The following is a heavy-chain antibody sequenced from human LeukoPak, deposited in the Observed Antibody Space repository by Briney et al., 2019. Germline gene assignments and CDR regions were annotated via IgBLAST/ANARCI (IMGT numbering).Heavy chain of an antibody. CDR3: VHDYGGLFDY. D-gene: IGHD4-23*01. CDR1: GFTFSSYS. Sequence: GGSLRLSCAASGFTFSSYSMNWVRQAPGKGLEWVSSISSSTHIYYADSVKGRFTISRDNAKNSLYLQMNSLRAEDTAVYYCVHDYGGLFDYWGQGTLVTVSA. J-gene: IGHJ4*02. CDR2: ISSSTHI. V-gene: IGHV3-21*01.